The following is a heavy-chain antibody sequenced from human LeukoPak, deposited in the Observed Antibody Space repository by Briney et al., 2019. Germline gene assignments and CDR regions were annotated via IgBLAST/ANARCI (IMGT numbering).Heavy chain of an antibody. J-gene: IGHJ4*02. V-gene: IGHV3-48*03. D-gene: IGHD6-13*01. CDR2: ISSSGSTI. CDR3: ARAGPSSSWHQFDY. CDR1: GFTFSSYE. Sequence: GGSLRLSCAASGFTFSSYEMNWVRQAPGKGLEWVSYISSSGSTIYYADSVKGRFTISRDNAKNTLYLQMNSLRAEDTAVYYCARAGPSSSWHQFDYWGQGTLVTVSS.